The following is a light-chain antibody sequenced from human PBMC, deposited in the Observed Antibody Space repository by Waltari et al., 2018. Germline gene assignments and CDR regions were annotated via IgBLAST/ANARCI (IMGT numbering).Light chain of an antibody. CDR3: TSPTSSHTWV. CDR2: EVN. J-gene: IGLJ3*02. Sequence: QSALTQPASVSGSPGQSITISCTGTSSDVGGYNYVSWYQHLPGTAPKVIIYEVNNRPSGVSNRFSGSKSGNTASLTISGLQAEDEADYYCTSPTSSHTWVFGGGTKLTVL. CDR1: SSDVGGYNY. V-gene: IGLV2-14*01.